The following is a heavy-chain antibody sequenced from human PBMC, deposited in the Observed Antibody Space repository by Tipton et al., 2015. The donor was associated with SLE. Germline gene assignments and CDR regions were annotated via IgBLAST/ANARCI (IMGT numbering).Heavy chain of an antibody. CDR2: MSSSNSYI. J-gene: IGHJ3*02. CDR3: ARGGLVFDI. CDR1: VFTFSSYS. Sequence: SLRLSCAASVFTFSSYSMNWVRQAPGKGLEWVSSMSSSNSYIYYADSLKGRFTISRYNAKNSLYLQMNSLRAEDTAVYYCARGGLVFDIWGQGTMVTVSS. D-gene: IGHD3-16*01. V-gene: IGHV3-21*01.